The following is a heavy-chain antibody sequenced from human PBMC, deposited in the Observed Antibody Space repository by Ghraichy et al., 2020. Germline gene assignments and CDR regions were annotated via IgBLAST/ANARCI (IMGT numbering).Heavy chain of an antibody. Sequence: GESLNISCAASGFTFSEPYMSWVRQAPGKGLEWVSYISSSGSDINYADSVKGRFTISRDNAKNSLYLQMNSLRSEDTAVYYCAKGAGRTGGDYWGQGTLVTVSS. CDR3: AKGAGRTGGDY. CDR1: GFTFSEPY. J-gene: IGHJ4*02. CDR2: ISSSGSDI. V-gene: IGHV3-11*01. D-gene: IGHD1-1*01.